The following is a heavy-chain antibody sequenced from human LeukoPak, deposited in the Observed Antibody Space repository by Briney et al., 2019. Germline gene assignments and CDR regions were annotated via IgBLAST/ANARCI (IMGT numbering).Heavy chain of an antibody. J-gene: IGHJ5*02. CDR3: ARGISSGYYYVGWFDP. CDR1: GGTFSSYA. V-gene: IGHV1-69*06. CDR2: IIPIFGTA. Sequence: SVKVSCKASGGTFSSYAISWVRQAPGQGLEWMGGIIPIFGTANYAQKFQGRVTVTADKSTSTAYMELSSLRSEDTAVYYCARGISSGYYYVGWFDPWGQGTLVTVSS. D-gene: IGHD3-22*01.